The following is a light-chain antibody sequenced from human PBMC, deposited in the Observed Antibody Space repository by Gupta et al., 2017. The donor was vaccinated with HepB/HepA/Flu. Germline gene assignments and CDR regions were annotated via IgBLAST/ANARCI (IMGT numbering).Light chain of an antibody. Sequence: DIVMTQSPDSLAVSLGERATINCKSSQSVLYSSNNKNYLAGYQQKPGQPPKLLIYWASTRESGLPDRFSGSSSGTYFPLTISILPAEDVAVYYCQRYYGTPLTFGGGTKVEIK. CDR3: QRYYGTPLT. J-gene: IGKJ4*01. CDR2: WAS. V-gene: IGKV4-1*01. CDR1: QSVLYSSNNKNY.